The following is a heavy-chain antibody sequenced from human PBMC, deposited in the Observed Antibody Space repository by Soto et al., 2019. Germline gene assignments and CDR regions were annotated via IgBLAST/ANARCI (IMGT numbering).Heavy chain of an antibody. CDR1: GFTVSSNY. Sequence: GGSLRLSCAASGFTVSSNYMSWVRQAPGKGLEWVSVIYSGGSTYYADSVKGRFTISRDNSKNTLYLQMNSLRAEDTAVYYCAREVAVAVWFDPWGQGTLVTVSS. CDR3: AREVAVAVWFDP. J-gene: IGHJ5*02. CDR2: IYSGGST. V-gene: IGHV3-53*01. D-gene: IGHD6-13*01.